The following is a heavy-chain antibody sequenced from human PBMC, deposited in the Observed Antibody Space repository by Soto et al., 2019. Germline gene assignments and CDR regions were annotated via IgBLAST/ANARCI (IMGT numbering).Heavy chain of an antibody. CDR1: GGSISSGVYY. V-gene: IGHV4-31*03. Sequence: TLSLTCTVSGGSISSGVYYWSWIRQHPGKGLEWIGYIYYSGSTYYNPSLKSRVTISVDTSKNQFSLKLSSVTAADTAVYYCARDFGRFLGYGMDVWGQGTTVTVSS. D-gene: IGHD3-3*01. J-gene: IGHJ6*02. CDR2: IYYSGST. CDR3: ARDFGRFLGYGMDV.